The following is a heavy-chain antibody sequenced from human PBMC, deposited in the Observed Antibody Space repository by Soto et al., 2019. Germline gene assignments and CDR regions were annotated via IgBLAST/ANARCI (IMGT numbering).Heavy chain of an antibody. CDR2: IYYSGNT. J-gene: IGHJ4*02. CDR1: GGSISSSSYY. V-gene: IGHV4-39*01. D-gene: IGHD3-9*01. CDR3: ARLSWGRYFDWLG. Sequence: PSETLSLTCAVSGGSISSSSYYWGWIRQPPGKGLEWIGSIYYSGNTYYNPSLKSRVTMSVDTSKNQFSLKLSSVTAADTAVYYCARLSWGRYFDWLGWGQGTLVTVSS.